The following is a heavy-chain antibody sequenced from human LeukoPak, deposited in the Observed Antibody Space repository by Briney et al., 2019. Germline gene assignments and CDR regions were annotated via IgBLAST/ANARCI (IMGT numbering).Heavy chain of an antibody. CDR3: ASHSATWYFQH. CDR2: ICYSGST. Sequence: KSSETLSLTCTVSGGSISSYYWSWIRQPPGKGLEWIGYICYSGSTNYKPSLKSRVTMSLNTSKNQFSLKLSSVTAADTAIYYCASHSATWYFQHWGQGTPVTVSS. J-gene: IGHJ1*01. V-gene: IGHV4-59*01. CDR1: GGSISSYY. D-gene: IGHD6-13*01.